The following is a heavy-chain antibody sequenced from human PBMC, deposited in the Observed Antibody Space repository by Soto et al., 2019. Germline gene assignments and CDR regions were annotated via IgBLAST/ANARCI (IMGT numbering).Heavy chain of an antibody. CDR2: NSGSTGNP. D-gene: IGHD3-16*01. CDR3: ARGGAFDI. V-gene: IGHV1-18*01. J-gene: IGHJ3*02. CDR1: GYSFSSYG. Sequence: QAQLVQSGPEVKRPGASVKVSCKAPGYSFSSYGISWVRLAPGQGLEWMGWNSGSTGNPNYARMFEARVTMTTDKSTSTAYMELRSLTSDDTALYYCARGGAFDIWGQGTMVTVSS.